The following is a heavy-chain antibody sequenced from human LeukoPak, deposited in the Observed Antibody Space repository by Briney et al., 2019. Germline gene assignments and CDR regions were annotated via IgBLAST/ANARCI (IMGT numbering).Heavy chain of an antibody. D-gene: IGHD6-19*01. CDR2: IRYVGSNK. Sequence: GGSLRLSCAAPGFTLSSYGMHWVRQAPDKGREWVAFIRYVGSNKYFAESVKGGYSIYRDTSNNTLYLQMNSLRAEDTAVYYCAKGGEEIAVAGRDPYFDYWGQGTLVTVSS. J-gene: IGHJ4*02. CDR1: GFTLSSYG. CDR3: AKGGEEIAVAGRDPYFDY. V-gene: IGHV3-30*02.